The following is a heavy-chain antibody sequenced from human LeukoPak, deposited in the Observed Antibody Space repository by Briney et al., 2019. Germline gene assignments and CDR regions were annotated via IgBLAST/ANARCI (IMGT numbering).Heavy chain of an antibody. CDR3: ARESRDGYSDAFDI. D-gene: IGHD5-24*01. CDR1: GYTFTGYY. CDR2: INPTSGGT. V-gene: IGHV1-2*02. Sequence: SVKVSCKASGYTFTGYYMHWVRQAPGQGLEWMGWINPTSGGTNYAQKFQGRVTMTRDTSISTAYMELSRLRSDDTAVYYCARESRDGYSDAFDIWGQGTMVTVSS. J-gene: IGHJ3*02.